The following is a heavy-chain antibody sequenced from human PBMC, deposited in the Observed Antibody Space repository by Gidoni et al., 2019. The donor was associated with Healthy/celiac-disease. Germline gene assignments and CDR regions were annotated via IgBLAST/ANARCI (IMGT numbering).Heavy chain of an antibody. Sequence: QVPLVQSGAEVKKPGASVTLSCKAAGYTFTGYYMHRVRQAPGQGLEWMGWINPNSGGTNYAQKFQGRGTMTRDTSISTAYMELGRLSSDDTAVYYCARGDGGTRTAPTKYGMDVWGQGTTVTVSS. V-gene: IGHV1-2*02. J-gene: IGHJ6*02. D-gene: IGHD2-21*02. CDR3: ARGDGGTRTAPTKYGMDV. CDR2: INPNSGGT. CDR1: GYTFTGYY.